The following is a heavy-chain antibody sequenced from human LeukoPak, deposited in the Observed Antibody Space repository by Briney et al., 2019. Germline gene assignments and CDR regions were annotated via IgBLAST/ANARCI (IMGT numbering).Heavy chain of an antibody. CDR3: ARCGRDRSYNSFDP. V-gene: IGHV1-18*01. D-gene: IGHD3-10*01. J-gene: IGHJ5*02. Sequence: GGSVTVSCTASGYTFTSYGMSWVRQAPGQGLEWMGGISGYNGNTNYAQKLQGRVTMTTDTSTSTAYMELRSLRSDDTAVYYCARCGRDRSYNSFDPWGQGTLVTVSS. CDR2: ISGYNGNT. CDR1: GYTFTSYG.